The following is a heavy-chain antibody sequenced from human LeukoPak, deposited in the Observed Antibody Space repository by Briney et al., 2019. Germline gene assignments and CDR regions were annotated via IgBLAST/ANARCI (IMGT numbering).Heavy chain of an antibody. CDR2: IWYDGSNK. CDR1: GFTFSSYG. CDR3: ARAGHYDSSGYYYGFVDY. D-gene: IGHD3-22*01. V-gene: IGHV3-33*01. Sequence: GGSLRLSCAASGFTFSSYGMHWVRQAPGKGLEWVAVIWYDGSNKYYADSVKGRFTISRDNSKNTLYLQMNSLRAEDTAVYYCARAGHYDSSGYYYGFVDYWGQGTLVTVSS. J-gene: IGHJ4*02.